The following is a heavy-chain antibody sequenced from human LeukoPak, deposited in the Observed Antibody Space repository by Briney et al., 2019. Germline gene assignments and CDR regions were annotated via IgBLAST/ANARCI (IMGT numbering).Heavy chain of an antibody. V-gene: IGHV3-30*18. CDR3: AKAKHSGSYYAAYYFDY. CDR1: GFTFSSYG. CDR2: ISYDGSNK. Sequence: GGSRRLSCAASGFTFSSYGMHWVRQAPGKGLEWVAVISYDGSNKYYADSVKGRFTISRDNSKNTLYLQMNSLRAEDTAVYYCAKAKHSGSYYAAYYFDYWGQGTLVTVSS. J-gene: IGHJ4*02. D-gene: IGHD1-26*01.